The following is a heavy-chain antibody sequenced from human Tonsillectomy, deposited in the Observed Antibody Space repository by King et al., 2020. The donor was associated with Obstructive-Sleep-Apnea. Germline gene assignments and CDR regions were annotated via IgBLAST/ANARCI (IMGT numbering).Heavy chain of an antibody. CDR2: IYCSGST. CDR3: ARWGDCSSTSCYYGMDV. CDR1: GGSISSGGYY. D-gene: IGHD2-2*01. Sequence: VQLQESGPGLVKPSQTLSLTCTVSGGSISSGGYYWSWIRQHPGKGLEWIGYIYCSGSTYYNPSLKSRVTISVETSKNQFSLKLSSVTAADTAGYYCARWGDCSSTSCYYGMDVWGQGTTVTVSS. V-gene: IGHV4-31*03. J-gene: IGHJ6*02.